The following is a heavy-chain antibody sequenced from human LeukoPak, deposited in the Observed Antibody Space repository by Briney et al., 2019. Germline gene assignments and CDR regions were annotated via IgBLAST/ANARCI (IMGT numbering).Heavy chain of an antibody. CDR1: GFTFSSYS. J-gene: IGHJ3*02. V-gene: IGHV3-21*04. CDR3: AKDHVGATPDAFDI. CDR2: ITTTFYT. D-gene: IGHD1-26*01. Sequence: GGSLRLSCAASGFTFSSYSFNWVRQVPGKGLEWVSSITTTFYTYYTDSVKGRFTISRDNSKNTLYLQMNSLRAEDTAVYYCAKDHVGATPDAFDIWGQGTMVTVSS.